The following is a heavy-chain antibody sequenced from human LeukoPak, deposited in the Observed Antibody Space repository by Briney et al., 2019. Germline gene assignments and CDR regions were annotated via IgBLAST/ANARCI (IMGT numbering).Heavy chain of an antibody. CDR3: TTYSSGGWGGLYYYYMDV. CDR2: IKSKTDGGTT. D-gene: IGHD6-19*01. J-gene: IGHJ6*03. V-gene: IGHV3-15*01. Sequence: GGSLRLSCAASGFTFSNAWMSWVRQAPGKGLEWVGRIKSKTDGGTTDYAAPMKGRFTISRDDSKNTLYLQMNSLKTEDTAVYYCTTYSSGGWGGLYYYYMDVWGKGTTVTVSS. CDR1: GFTFSNAW.